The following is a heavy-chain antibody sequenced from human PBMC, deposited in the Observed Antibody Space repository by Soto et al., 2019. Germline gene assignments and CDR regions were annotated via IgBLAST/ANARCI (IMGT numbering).Heavy chain of an antibody. CDR2: INHSGSI. CDR3: ALRLWFGEYCWFDP. D-gene: IGHD3-10*01. CDR1: GGSFSGYY. Sequence: QVQLQQWGAGLLKPSETLSLTCAVYGGSFSGYYWSWIRQPPGKGLEWIGEINHSGSINYNPSLKSRVTISVDTSKNQFSLKLSSVTAADTAVYYCALRLWFGEYCWFDPWGQGTLVTVSS. J-gene: IGHJ5*02. V-gene: IGHV4-34*01.